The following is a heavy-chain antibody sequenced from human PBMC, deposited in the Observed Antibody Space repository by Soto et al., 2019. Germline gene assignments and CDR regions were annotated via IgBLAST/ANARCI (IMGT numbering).Heavy chain of an antibody. D-gene: IGHD3-22*01. CDR2: IIPIIGII. CDR1: GGTFSTYT. V-gene: IGHV1-69*08. Sequence: QGQLVQSGAEVKKPGSSVKGACKASGGTFSTYTITWVRQAPGRGREWMGRIIPIIGIINYAQKFQGRVTITADKFTGTAYMELTRLRSDDTAVYYCAGDPDSHYNDSHAYSYPWGQGTLVTVSS. J-gene: IGHJ5*02. CDR3: AGDPDSHYNDSHAYSYP.